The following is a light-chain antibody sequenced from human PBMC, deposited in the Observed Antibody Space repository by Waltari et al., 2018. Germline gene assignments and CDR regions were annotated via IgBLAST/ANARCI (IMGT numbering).Light chain of an antibody. CDR2: DDS. J-gene: IGLJ2*01. CDR1: NSGGKS. CDR3: QVWDTSSDHYVV. Sequence: SYVLTQPPSVSVAPGQTARITCGVNNSGGKSVQGYQQKPGQAPVLVVYDDSDRTSGIPERFSGSNSENTATLTIRRVEAGDEADYYCQVWDTSSDHYVVFGGGTKLTVL. V-gene: IGLV3-21*02.